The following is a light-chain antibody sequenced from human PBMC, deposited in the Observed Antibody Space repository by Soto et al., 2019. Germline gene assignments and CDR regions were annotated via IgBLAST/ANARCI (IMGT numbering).Light chain of an antibody. CDR2: EVS. CDR3: SSYAGSNKGVV. CDR1: SSDVGGYNS. V-gene: IGLV2-8*01. Sequence: QSALTQPPSASGSPGQSVTISCTGTSSDVGGYNSVSWCQQYPGKATKLMIYEVSKRRSWVPDRFSGSKSGNTASLTVSGLQAEDEADYYCSSYAGSNKGVVFGGGTQVTVL. J-gene: IGLJ2*01.